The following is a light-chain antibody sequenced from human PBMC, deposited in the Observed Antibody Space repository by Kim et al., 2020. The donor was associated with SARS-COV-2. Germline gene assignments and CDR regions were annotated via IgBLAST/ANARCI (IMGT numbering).Light chain of an antibody. CDR3: QQRSNWPIT. J-gene: IGKJ5*01. CDR2: DAS. V-gene: IGKV3-11*01. Sequence: SPRERAPPSCTARQSVSSYLAWYQQNPGQAPRLLIYDASNRATGIPARFSGSGSGTDFTLTISSLEPEDFAVYYCQQRSNWPITFGQGTRLEIK. CDR1: QSVSSY.